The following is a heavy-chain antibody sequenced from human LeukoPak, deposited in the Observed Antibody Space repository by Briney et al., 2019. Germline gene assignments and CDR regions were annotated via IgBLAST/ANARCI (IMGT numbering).Heavy chain of an antibody. CDR2: INHSGST. CDR1: GGSFSGYY. CDR3: ARGVLWLRSFDY. V-gene: IGHV4-34*01. Sequence: SETLSLTCAVYGGSFSGYYWSWIRQPAGKGLEWIGEINHSGSTNYNPSLKSRVTISVDTSKNQFSLKLSSVTAADTAVYYCARGVLWLRSFDYWGQGTLVTVSS. D-gene: IGHD5-12*01. J-gene: IGHJ4*02.